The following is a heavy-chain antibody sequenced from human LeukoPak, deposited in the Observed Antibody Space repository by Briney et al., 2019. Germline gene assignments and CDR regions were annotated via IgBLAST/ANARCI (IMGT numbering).Heavy chain of an antibody. CDR3: ARVSSSPNYYYYYMDV. Sequence: ASVKVSCKASGYTFTSYYMHWVRQAPGQGLEWMGIINPSGGSTSYAQKFQGRVTMTRNTSISTAYMELSSLRSEDTAVYYCARVSSSPNYYYYYMDVWGKGTTVTVSS. CDR1: GYTFTSYY. CDR2: INPSGGST. D-gene: IGHD6-13*01. J-gene: IGHJ6*03. V-gene: IGHV1-46*01.